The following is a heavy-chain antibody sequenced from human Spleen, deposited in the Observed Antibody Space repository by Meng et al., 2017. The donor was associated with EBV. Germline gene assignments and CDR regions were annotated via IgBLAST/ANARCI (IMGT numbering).Heavy chain of an antibody. CDR2: IFYSGST. J-gene: IGHJ4*02. CDR3: ARGGLGELSFYW. CDR1: GDSISSGAYY. V-gene: IGHV4-30-4*01. Sequence: QGHLEESGPGLVKPSQTLSLTCDVSGDSISSGAYYWTWIRQPPGKGLEWIGYIFYSGSTYYNPSLKSRLTISIDTSKNQFSLKLSSVTAADTAVYYCARGGLGELSFYWWGQGTLVTVSS. D-gene: IGHD3-16*02.